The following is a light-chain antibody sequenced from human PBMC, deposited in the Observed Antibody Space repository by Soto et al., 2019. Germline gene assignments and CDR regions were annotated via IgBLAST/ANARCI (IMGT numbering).Light chain of an antibody. J-gene: IGLJ3*02. CDR3: TSYTRSDIGV. CDR2: DVS. V-gene: IGLV2-14*01. Sequence: QSALTQPASVSGSPGQSITISCTGTSSDVGGYDFVSWYQQRPDKAPKLIIYDVSNRPSGVSNRFSGSKSGNTASLTISGLQAEDEADYYCTSYTRSDIGVFGGGTKVTVL. CDR1: SSDVGGYDF.